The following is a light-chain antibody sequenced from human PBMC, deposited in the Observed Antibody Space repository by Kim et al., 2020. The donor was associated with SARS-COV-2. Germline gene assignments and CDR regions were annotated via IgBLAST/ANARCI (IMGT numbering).Light chain of an antibody. CDR3: SSYTSSSTLV. V-gene: IGLV2-14*03. CDR1: SSDVGGYNY. Sequence: GQLITISWPETSSDVGGYNYVTWYQQHPGKAPKLMIYYVSNRPSGVANRFSGSKSGNTASLTISGLQAEDEADYYCSSYTSSSTLVFGGGTQLTVL. J-gene: IGLJ2*01. CDR2: YVS.